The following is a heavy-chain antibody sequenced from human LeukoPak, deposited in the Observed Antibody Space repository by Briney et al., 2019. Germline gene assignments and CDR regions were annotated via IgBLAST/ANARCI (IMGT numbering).Heavy chain of an antibody. Sequence: PSETLSLTCAVYGGSFSGYYWSWIRQPPGKGLEWMGEINHSGSTHYNPSLKTRVTISVDTSKNQFSLKLSSVTAADTAVYYCATTSGWPVDAFDIWGQGTVVTVSS. CDR2: INHSGST. CDR1: GGSFSGYY. D-gene: IGHD6-19*01. J-gene: IGHJ3*02. V-gene: IGHV4-34*01. CDR3: ATTSGWPVDAFDI.